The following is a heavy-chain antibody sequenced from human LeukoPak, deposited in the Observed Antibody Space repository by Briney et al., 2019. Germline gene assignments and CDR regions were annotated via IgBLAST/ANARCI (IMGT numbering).Heavy chain of an antibody. J-gene: IGHJ3*02. CDR2: LYTAGST. V-gene: IGHV3-66*01. CDR3: ARSKTAPGDAFDI. Sequence: GGSLRLSCAASGFTVTNNYMSWVRQAPGKGLEGVSILYTAGSTYYADSVKARFTISRDNSKNTVHLQMNSLRVEDTAVYYCARSKTAPGDAFDIWGQGTMVTVSS. CDR1: GFTVTNNY.